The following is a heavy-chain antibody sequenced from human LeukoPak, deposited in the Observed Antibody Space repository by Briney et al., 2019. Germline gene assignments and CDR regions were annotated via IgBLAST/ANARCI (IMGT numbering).Heavy chain of an antibody. D-gene: IGHD1-7*01. CDR3: ARQSGTRGNGDWFDP. CDR1: GGSISIYY. Sequence: SSETLSLTCTVSGGSISIYYWSWIRQPPGKALEWIGYIYSSGSTNYNPSLKSRVTISVDTSKNQFSLKLSSVTATDTAVYYCARQSGTRGNGDWFDPWGQGTLVTVSS. V-gene: IGHV4-59*08. CDR2: IYSSGST. J-gene: IGHJ5*02.